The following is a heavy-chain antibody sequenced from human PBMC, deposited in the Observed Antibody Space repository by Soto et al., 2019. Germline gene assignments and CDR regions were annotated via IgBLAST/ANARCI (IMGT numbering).Heavy chain of an antibody. J-gene: IGHJ4*02. CDR1: GATFSSYA. Sequence: QVQLVQSGAEVRQPASSVKVSCKTSGATFSSYAITWVRQAPGHGLELMGGIVPTVDTSTYAQKFQGRVTITADKFTNSVYMELSSLRSDDTAVFYCVRVLAISGYPDHLCQGNLVPVSS. CDR2: IVPTVDTS. D-gene: IGHD5-12*01. V-gene: IGHV1-69*14. CDR3: VRVLAISGYPDH.